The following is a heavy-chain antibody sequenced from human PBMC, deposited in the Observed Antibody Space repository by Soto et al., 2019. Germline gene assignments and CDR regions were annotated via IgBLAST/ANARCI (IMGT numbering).Heavy chain of an antibody. V-gene: IGHV1-69*01. Sequence: QVQLVQSGAEVKKPGSSVKVSCKASGGTFSSYAISWVRQAPGQGPEWMGGIIPIFGTANYAQKFQGRVTITADESTSTAYMELSSLRSEDTAVYYCARRAYEQLGHHYYYGMDVWGQGTTVTVSS. D-gene: IGHD6-6*01. CDR3: ARRAYEQLGHHYYYGMDV. CDR2: IIPIFGTA. CDR1: GGTFSSYA. J-gene: IGHJ6*02.